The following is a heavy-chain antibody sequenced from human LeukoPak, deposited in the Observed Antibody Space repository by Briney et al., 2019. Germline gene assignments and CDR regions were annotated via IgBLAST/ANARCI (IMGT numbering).Heavy chain of an antibody. CDR2: IKQDGSEK. Sequence: PGGSLRLSCAASGFTFSSYWMSWVRQAPGKGLEWVANIKQDGSEKYYVDSVKGRFTISRDNSKNTLYLQMNSLRAEDTAVYYCAKIGSSSWYFDYYYGMDVWGQGTTVTVSS. D-gene: IGHD6-13*01. J-gene: IGHJ6*02. CDR3: AKIGSSSWYFDYYYGMDV. CDR1: GFTFSSYW. V-gene: IGHV3-7*01.